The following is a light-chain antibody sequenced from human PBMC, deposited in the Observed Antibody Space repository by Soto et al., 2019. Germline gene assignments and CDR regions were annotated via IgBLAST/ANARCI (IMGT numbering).Light chain of an antibody. Sequence: DIQMTQSPSSLSAFVGDSVTVTCRASQPIGTSLHWYQQRAGTAPKVLISAATKLQSGVPSRFSGRGSGTDFTLTISSLQPDDAATYYCQRYNSYFWAFGQGTKVDIK. CDR2: AAT. CDR1: QPIGTS. J-gene: IGKJ1*01. CDR3: QRYNSYFWA. V-gene: IGKV1-39*01.